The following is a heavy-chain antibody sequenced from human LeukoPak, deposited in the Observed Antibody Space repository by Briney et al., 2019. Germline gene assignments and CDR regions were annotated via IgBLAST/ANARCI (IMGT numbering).Heavy chain of an antibody. D-gene: IGHD1-26*01. Sequence: GGSLRLSCAASGFPFSSYWMHWVRQAPGKGLVWVSHANTDGSNTKYADAVKGRLTISRDNAKNTLYLQMNSLRAEDTAVYYCARGGAHFDLWGRGTLVTVSS. CDR1: GFPFSSYW. V-gene: IGHV3-74*01. CDR2: ANTDGSNT. J-gene: IGHJ2*01. CDR3: ARGGAHFDL.